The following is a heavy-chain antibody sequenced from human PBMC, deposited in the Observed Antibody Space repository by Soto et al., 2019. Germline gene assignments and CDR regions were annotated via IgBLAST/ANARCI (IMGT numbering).Heavy chain of an antibody. D-gene: IGHD3-3*01. J-gene: IGHJ3*02. CDR2: ISSSNRYI. Sequence: EVQLVESGGGLVKPGGSLRLSCAASGFTFSSYSMNWVRQAPGKGLEWVSSISSSNRYIYYADSVKDRFTISRDNAKNSLYLQMSDLRAEDTAVYYCARDYDFLLAIWGQGTIVTVST. CDR3: ARDYDFLLAI. V-gene: IGHV3-21*01. CDR1: GFTFSSYS.